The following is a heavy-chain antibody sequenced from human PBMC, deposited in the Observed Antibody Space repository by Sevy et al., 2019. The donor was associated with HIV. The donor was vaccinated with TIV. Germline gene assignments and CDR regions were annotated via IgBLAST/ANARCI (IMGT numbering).Heavy chain of an antibody. D-gene: IGHD3-10*01. CDR2: IIPIFGTA. CDR1: GGTFNSYA. CDR3: ARDPTVGPYYYYYYMDV. V-gene: IGHV1-69*13. J-gene: IGHJ6*03. Sequence: ASVKVSCKASGGTFNSYAISWVRQAPGQGLEWMGRIIPIFGTANYAQKFQGRVTITADESTSTAYMELSSLRSEDTAVYYCARDPTVGPYYYYYYMDVWGKGTTVTVSS.